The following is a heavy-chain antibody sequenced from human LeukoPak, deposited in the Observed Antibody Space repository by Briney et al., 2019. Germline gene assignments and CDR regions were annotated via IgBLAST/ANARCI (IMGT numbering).Heavy chain of an antibody. CDR2: INHSGST. Sequence: SETLSLTCAVYGGSFSGYYWSWIRQPPGKGLEWIGEINHSGSTNYNPSLKSRVTISVDTSKNQFSLKLSSVTAADTAVYYCARRDGSLNYFDYWGQGTLVTVSS. J-gene: IGHJ4*02. CDR1: GGSFSGYY. D-gene: IGHD5-24*01. V-gene: IGHV4-34*01. CDR3: ARRDGSLNYFDY.